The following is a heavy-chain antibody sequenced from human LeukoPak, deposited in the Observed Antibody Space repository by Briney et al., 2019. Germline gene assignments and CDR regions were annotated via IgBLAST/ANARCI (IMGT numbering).Heavy chain of an antibody. V-gene: IGHV3-11*01. Sequence: PGGSLRFSCAASGFTFSVYYMSWIRQAPGKGLEWVSYISSSGSTIYYADSVKGRFTISRDNAKNSLYLQMNSLRAEDTAVYYCARLPLLVGSYYQNYYYGMDVWGQGTTVTVSS. CDR3: ARLPLLVGSYYQNYYYGMDV. CDR2: ISSSGSTI. CDR1: GFTFSVYY. J-gene: IGHJ6*02. D-gene: IGHD1-26*01.